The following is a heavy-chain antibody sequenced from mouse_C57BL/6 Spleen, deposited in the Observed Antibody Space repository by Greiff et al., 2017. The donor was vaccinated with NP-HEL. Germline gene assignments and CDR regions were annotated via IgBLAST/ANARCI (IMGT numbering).Heavy chain of an antibody. J-gene: IGHJ4*01. Sequence: EVKVVESGAGLVKPGGSLKLSCAASGFTFSSYAMSWVSQTPEQRLEWVAYISSGGDYINYAETVKGRFTISRDNARNTQYLQMSRLKSEKTAMDYCARDSYCYGSSYGGSAMDYWGQGTSVTVSS. D-gene: IGHD1-1*01. CDR3: ARDSYCYGSSYGGSAMDY. CDR2: ISSGGDYI. CDR1: GFTFSSYA. V-gene: IGHV5S21*01.